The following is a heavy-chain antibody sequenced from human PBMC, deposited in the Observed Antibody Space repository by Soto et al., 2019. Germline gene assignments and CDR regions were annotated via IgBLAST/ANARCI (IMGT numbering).Heavy chain of an antibody. Sequence: ASVKVSCKASGDTFTSYGISWVRQPPGQGLEWMGWISAYNGNTYYEQNVHGRVSMSTDTSTSTAYMGLRSLRSDETSVYYCTRYVDIVTTAYNGLAVLGKGNTVTACS. CDR1: GDTFTSYG. CDR3: TRYVDIVTTAYNGLAV. V-gene: IGHV1-18*01. CDR2: ISAYNGNT. J-gene: IGHJ6*04. D-gene: IGHD5-12*01.